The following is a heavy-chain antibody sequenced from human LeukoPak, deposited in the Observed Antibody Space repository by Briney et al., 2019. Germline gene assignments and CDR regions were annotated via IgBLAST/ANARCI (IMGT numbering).Heavy chain of an antibody. CDR3: AKNGPKFSGSFYFDY. V-gene: IGHV3-30*02. CDR2: IWYDGSVK. CDR1: GFTFTSHG. D-gene: IGHD2-8*01. Sequence: GGSLRLSCAASGFTFTSHGMHWVRQAPGKGLEWVAFIWYDGSVKYYADFVKGRFTISRDNSKNTLYLQMISLRVEDTAVYFCAKNGPKFSGSFYFDYWGQGTLVTVSS. J-gene: IGHJ4*02.